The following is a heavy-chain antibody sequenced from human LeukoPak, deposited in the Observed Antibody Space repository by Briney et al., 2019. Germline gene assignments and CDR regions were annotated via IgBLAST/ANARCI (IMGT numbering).Heavy chain of an antibody. J-gene: IGHJ6*03. CDR3: ARVNGVEDIVVVPTAMEVYYYMDV. V-gene: IGHV1-69*01. Sequence: GASVKVSCKASGGTFSSYAISRVRQAPGQGLEWMGGIIPIFGTANYAQKFQGRVTITADESTSTAYMELSSLRSEDTAVYYCARVNGVEDIVVVPTAMEVYYYMDVWGKGTTFTVSS. CDR2: IIPIFGTA. CDR1: GGTFSSYA. D-gene: IGHD2-2*01.